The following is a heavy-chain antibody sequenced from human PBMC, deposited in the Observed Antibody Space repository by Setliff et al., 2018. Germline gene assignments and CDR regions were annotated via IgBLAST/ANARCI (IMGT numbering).Heavy chain of an antibody. V-gene: IGHV4-39*01. D-gene: IGHD6-13*01. CDR1: GGSISRSSYN. J-gene: IGHJ6*02. CDR3: ARAAGYSSSWYHYYYGMDV. Sequence: PSETLSLTCTVSGGSISRSSYNWGWIRQPPGKGLEWIGSIYYSGSTYHNPSLKSRVTISVDTSKNQFSLKLSSVTAADTAVYYCARAAGYSSSWYHYYYGMDVWGQGTTVTVSS. CDR2: IYYSGST.